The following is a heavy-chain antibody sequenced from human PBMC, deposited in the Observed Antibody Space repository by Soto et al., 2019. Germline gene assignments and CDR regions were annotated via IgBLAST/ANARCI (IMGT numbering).Heavy chain of an antibody. CDR1: GGSISSYY. D-gene: IGHD4-17*01. CDR2: IYYSGST. V-gene: IGHV4-59*12. CDR3: ARAHYGDYGYGMDV. Sequence: SETLSLTCTVSGGSISSYYWSWIRQPPGKGLEWIGYIYYSGSTNYNPSLKSRVTISVDTSKNQFSLNLSSVTAADTAVYYCARAHYGDYGYGMDVWGQGTTVTVSS. J-gene: IGHJ6*02.